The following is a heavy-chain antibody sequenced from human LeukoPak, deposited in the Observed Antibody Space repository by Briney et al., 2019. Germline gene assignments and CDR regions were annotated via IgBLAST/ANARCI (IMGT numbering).Heavy chain of an antibody. D-gene: IGHD3-22*01. CDR1: GGSFSGYY. CDR2: INHNGST. J-gene: IGHJ5*02. V-gene: IGHV4-34*01. CDR3: ASGGYYYDSSGYRTSWFDP. Sequence: RTSETLSLTCAVYGGSFSGYYWSWIRQPPGKGLEWMGEINHNGSTNYNPSLKSRVTISVDTSKNQLSLKLRFVPAADMAVYYCASGGYYYDSSGYRTSWFDPWGQGTLVTVSS.